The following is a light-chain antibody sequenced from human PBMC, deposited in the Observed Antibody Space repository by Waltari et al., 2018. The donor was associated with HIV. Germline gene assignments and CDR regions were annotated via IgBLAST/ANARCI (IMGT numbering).Light chain of an antibody. CDR1: QSVSNN. V-gene: IGKV3-15*01. Sequence: VMTQSPGTSSVSPGERATPSCRASQSVSNNLAWYQQKPGEAPRLRIYDAADRATGVPARFSGSGSGTEFTLTISSLQSEDFAVYFCQQYKDWPPWTFGQGTKVEMK. CDR3: QQYKDWPPWT. J-gene: IGKJ1*01. CDR2: DAA.